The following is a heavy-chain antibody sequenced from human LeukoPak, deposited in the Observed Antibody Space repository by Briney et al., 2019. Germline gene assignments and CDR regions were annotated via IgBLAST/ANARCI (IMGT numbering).Heavy chain of an antibody. D-gene: IGHD2-21*02. CDR1: GGSISSGGYY. CDR2: IYYSGST. V-gene: IGHV4-61*08. Sequence: PSETLSLTCTVSGGSISSGGYYWSWIRQHPGKGLEWIGYIYYSGSTNYNPSLKSRVTISVDTSKNQFSLKLSSVTAADTAVYYCARDVSGGDLSPWGQGTLVTVSS. J-gene: IGHJ5*02. CDR3: ARDVSGGDLSP.